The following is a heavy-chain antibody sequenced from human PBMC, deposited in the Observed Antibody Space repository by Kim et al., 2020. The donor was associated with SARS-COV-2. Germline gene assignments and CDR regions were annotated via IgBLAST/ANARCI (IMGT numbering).Heavy chain of an antibody. J-gene: IGHJ5*02. CDR1: GFDLSTSW. V-gene: IGHV3-74*03. Sequence: GGSLRLSCAASGFDLSTSWMNWVRQAPGKGLVWVSRINSDGGDIEYADSVKGRFTISRDNAKNTLYLQMNGLRTEDTAVYYCAKAGDYDSSGFYAFFHPWGQGARVTVSS. D-gene: IGHD3-22*01. CDR2: INSDGGDI. CDR3: AKAGDYDSSGFYAFFHP.